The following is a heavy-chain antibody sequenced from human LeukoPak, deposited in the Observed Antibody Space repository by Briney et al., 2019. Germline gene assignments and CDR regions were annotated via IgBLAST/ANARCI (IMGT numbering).Heavy chain of an antibody. CDR2: IYYSGST. CDR3: ASHFGVVDY. Sequence: SETLSLTCTVSGGSISSSSYYWGWIRQPPGKGLEWIGSIYYSGSTYYNPSLKSRVTISVDTSKNQFSLKLSSVTAADTAVYYCASHFGVVDYWGQGTLVTVSS. CDR1: GGSISSSSYY. D-gene: IGHD3-3*01. V-gene: IGHV4-39*07. J-gene: IGHJ4*02.